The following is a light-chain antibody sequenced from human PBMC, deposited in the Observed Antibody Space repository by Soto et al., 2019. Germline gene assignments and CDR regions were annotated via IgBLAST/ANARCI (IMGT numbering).Light chain of an antibody. CDR2: EVT. J-gene: IGLJ1*01. CDR3: TSYTSSSTQV. V-gene: IGLV2-14*01. CDR1: SSDVGGYDY. Sequence: QSVLTQPASVSGSPGQSITISCTGTSSDVGGYDYVSWYQQHPGTAPRLIIFEVTNRPSGVSNRFSGSKSGNTASLTISGLQAEGEADYYCTSYTSSSTQVFGTGTKVTVL.